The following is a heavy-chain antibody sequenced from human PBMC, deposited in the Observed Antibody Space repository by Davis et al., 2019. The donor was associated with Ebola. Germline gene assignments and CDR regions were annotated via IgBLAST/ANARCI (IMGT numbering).Heavy chain of an antibody. Sequence: HPQTPSPTCAISGDSVSTGGWTWITQSPSTGLEWLGRTYYNSKWYNDYAISVKSRITVNQDTSKNQFSLLLNSVTPEDTAVYYCVRGWLRSAFDYWGQGTLVTVSS. CDR2: TYYNSKWYN. CDR1: GDSVSTGG. D-gene: IGHD5-12*01. CDR3: VRGWLRSAFDY. V-gene: IGHV6-1*01. J-gene: IGHJ4*02.